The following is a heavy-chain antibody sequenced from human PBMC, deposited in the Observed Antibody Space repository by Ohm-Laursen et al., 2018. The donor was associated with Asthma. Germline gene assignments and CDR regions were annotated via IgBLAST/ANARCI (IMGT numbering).Heavy chain of an antibody. CDR3: ARDWVVVPAATTGGMDV. CDR1: GFTFDDYA. J-gene: IGHJ6*02. V-gene: IGHV3-9*01. D-gene: IGHD2-2*01. CDR2: ISWNSVSI. Sequence: SLRLSCSASGFTFDDYAMHWVRQAPGKGLEWVSAISWNSVSIDYADSVKGRFTISRDNAKNSPYLQMNSLRAEDTAVYYCARDWVVVPAATTGGMDVWGQGTTVTVSS.